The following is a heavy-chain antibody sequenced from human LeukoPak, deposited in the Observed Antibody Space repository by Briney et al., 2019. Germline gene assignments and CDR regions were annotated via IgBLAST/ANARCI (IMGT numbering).Heavy chain of an antibody. CDR1: GYTFTGYY. Sequence: ASVKVSCKASGYTFTGYYMHWVRQAPGQGLEWMGLINPNSGGTNYAQKFQGRVTMTRDTSISTAYMELSRLRSDDTAVYYCAREVSRIFVYSSGWPFFDYWGQGTLVTVSS. CDR2: INPNSGGT. CDR3: AREVSRIFVYSSGWPFFDY. J-gene: IGHJ4*02. D-gene: IGHD6-19*01. V-gene: IGHV1-2*02.